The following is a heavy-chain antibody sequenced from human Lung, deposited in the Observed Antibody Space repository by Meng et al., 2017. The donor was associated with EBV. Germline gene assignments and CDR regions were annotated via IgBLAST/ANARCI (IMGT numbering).Heavy chain of an antibody. CDR3: ARAPRLRPIDY. Sequence: VQLRQWGAGLLKPSLTLSCTCAGYGGSFSGSYWSWIRPPPGKGLEWIGEINHSGSTNYNPSLKSRVTISVDTSKNQFSLKLSSVTAADTAVYYCARAPRLRPIDYWGQGTLVTVSS. J-gene: IGHJ4*02. CDR2: INHSGST. V-gene: IGHV4-34*01. CDR1: GGSFSGSY. D-gene: IGHD4-17*01.